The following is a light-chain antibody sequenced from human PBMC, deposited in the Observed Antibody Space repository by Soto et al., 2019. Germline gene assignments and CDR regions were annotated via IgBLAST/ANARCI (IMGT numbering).Light chain of an antibody. J-gene: IGKJ1*01. Sequence: DIQITDSPSTLSESIGKSVPISRRVSQNIGRWLAWYQQKPGTAPNLLIDHASNLRGGVPSRFSGSGSGTEFTLTISSLQSADFVVYFCQQYNNWARPFGQGTKVDIK. V-gene: IGKV1-5*01. CDR3: QQYNNWARP. CDR2: HAS. CDR1: QNIGRW.